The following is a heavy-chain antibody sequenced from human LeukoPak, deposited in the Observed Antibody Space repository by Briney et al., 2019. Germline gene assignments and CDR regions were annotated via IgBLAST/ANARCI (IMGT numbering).Heavy chain of an antibody. D-gene: IGHD5-18*01. Sequence: GGSLRLSCAASAFTFRPYAMIWVRQAPGKGLEWVSSVSGSGGSTYYADSVKGRFTISRDNSNNTLYLQMNSPRAEDTAVYYCAKGAASRGYTYVANWGQGTLVTVSP. CDR2: VSGSGGST. CDR3: AKGAASRGYTYVAN. J-gene: IGHJ4*02. V-gene: IGHV3-23*01. CDR1: AFTFRPYA.